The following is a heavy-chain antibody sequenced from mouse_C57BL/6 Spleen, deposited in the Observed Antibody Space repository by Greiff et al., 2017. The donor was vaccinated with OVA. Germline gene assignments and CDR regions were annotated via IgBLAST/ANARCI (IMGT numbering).Heavy chain of an antibody. J-gene: IGHJ2*01. D-gene: IGHD1-1*01. CDR1: GFTFSDYY. Sequence: EVKLVESEGGLVQPGSSMKLSCTASGFTFSDYYMAWVRQVPEKGLEWVANINSDGSSTYYLDSLKSRFIISRDNAKNILYLQMSSLKSEDTATYYCARGGGLYYGSSFDYWGQGTTLTVSS. CDR2: INSDGSST. V-gene: IGHV5-16*01. CDR3: ARGGGLYYGSSFDY.